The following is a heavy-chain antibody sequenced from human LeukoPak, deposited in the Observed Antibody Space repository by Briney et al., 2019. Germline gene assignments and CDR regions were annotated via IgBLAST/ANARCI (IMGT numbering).Heavy chain of an antibody. CDR3: AKDMLPYGSGSFGVNWFDP. J-gene: IGHJ5*02. D-gene: IGHD3-10*01. V-gene: IGHV3-9*01. Sequence: GRSLRLSCAASGFTFDDYAMHWVRQAPGKGLEWVSGISWNSGGIGYADSVKGRFTISRDNAKNSLYPQMNSLRAEDTALYYCAKDMLPYGSGSFGVNWFDPWGQGTLVTVSS. CDR2: ISWNSGGI. CDR1: GFTFDDYA.